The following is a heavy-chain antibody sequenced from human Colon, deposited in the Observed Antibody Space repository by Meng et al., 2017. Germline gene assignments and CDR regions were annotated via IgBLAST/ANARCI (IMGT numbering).Heavy chain of an antibody. V-gene: IGHV3-7*01. CDR1: GFTFSTSW. J-gene: IGHJ4*02. Sequence: GESLKISCVTSGFTFSTSWMSWVRQAPGVGLEVVANIKQDGSEESYVDSVRGRFTISRDNAKNSLYLQMNSLRAEDTAVYYCARDLFLSGLRLAFDYWGQGTPVTVSS. D-gene: IGHD4-17*01. CDR2: IKQDGSEE. CDR3: ARDLFLSGLRLAFDY.